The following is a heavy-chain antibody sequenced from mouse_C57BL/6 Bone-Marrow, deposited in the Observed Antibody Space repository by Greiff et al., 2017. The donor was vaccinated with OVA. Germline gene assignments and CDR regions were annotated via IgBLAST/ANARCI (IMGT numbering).Heavy chain of an antibody. CDR2: ISNLAYSI. D-gene: IGHD4-1*01. J-gene: IGHJ3*01. Sequence: EVQLVESGGGLVQPGGSLKLSCAASGFTFSDYGMAWVRQAPRKGPEWVAFISNLAYSIYYADTVTGRFTISRENAKNTLYLEMSSLRSEDTAMYYCARTGGAWFAYWGQGTLVTVSA. CDR1: GFTFSDYG. CDR3: ARTGGAWFAY. V-gene: IGHV5-15*01.